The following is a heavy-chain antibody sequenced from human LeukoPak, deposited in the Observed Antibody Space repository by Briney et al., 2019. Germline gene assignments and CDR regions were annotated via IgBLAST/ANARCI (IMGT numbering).Heavy chain of an antibody. CDR2: IYYSGST. CDR3: ASRATGGSFDY. D-gene: IGHD1-26*01. CDR1: GGSISSYY. Sequence: SETLSLTCTVSGGSISSYYWSWIRQPPGKGLEWIGHIYYSGSTNYNPSLKSRVTISVDTSKNQFSLKLSSVTAADTAVYYCASRATGGSFDYWGQGTLVTVSS. V-gene: IGHV4-59*08. J-gene: IGHJ4*02.